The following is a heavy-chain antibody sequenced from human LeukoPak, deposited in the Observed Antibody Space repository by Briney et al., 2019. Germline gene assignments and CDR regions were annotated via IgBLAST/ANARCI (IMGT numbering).Heavy chain of an antibody. J-gene: IGHJ4*02. CDR1: GFGFSVYW. V-gene: IGHV3-74*01. CDR2: INEDGTSA. CDR3: ARVPTNSYGFGQ. D-gene: IGHD5-18*01. Sequence: GGSLRLSCAASGFGFSVYWMHWVRQAPGKGLVWVAHINEDGTSASHADSVKGRFTISRGNAKNTLYLQMNSLTVEDTAVYYCARVPTNSYGFGQWGQGSLVTVSS.